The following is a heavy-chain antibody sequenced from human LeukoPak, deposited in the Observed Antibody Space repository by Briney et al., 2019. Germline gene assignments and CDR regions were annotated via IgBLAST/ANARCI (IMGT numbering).Heavy chain of an antibody. D-gene: IGHD3-10*01. CDR1: GYTFTSYD. V-gene: IGHV1-8*03. CDR2: MNPNSGNT. J-gene: IGHJ4*02. Sequence: ASVKVSCKASGYTFTSYDINWVRQATGQGLEWMGWMNPNSGNTGYAQKFQGRVTITADKSTSTAYMELSSLRSEDTAVYYCAREMVRGALDYWGQGTLVTVSS. CDR3: AREMVRGALDY.